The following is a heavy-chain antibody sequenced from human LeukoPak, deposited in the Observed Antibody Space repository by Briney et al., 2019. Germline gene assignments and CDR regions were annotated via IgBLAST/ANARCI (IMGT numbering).Heavy chain of an antibody. CDR2: INHSGST. V-gene: IGHV4-34*01. CDR3: ARASPRYSSSSGNWFDP. J-gene: IGHJ5*02. Sequence: SETLSLTCGVYGGSFSGYYWSWIRQPPGKGLEWIGEINHSGSTNYNPSLKSRVTISVDTSKNQFSLKLSSVTAADTAVYYCARASPRYSSSSGNWFDPWGQGTLVTVSS. D-gene: IGHD6-6*01. CDR1: GGSFSGYY.